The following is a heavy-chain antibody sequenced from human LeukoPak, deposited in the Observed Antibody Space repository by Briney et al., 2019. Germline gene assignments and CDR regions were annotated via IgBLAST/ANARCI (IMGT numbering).Heavy chain of an antibody. D-gene: IGHD1-26*01. CDR1: GGSISSYY. J-gene: IGHJ4*02. V-gene: IGHV4-59*01. CDR2: IYYSGST. CDR3: ARVKPGGSYDY. Sequence: SETLSLTCTVSGGSISSYYWSWIRQPPGKGLEWIGYIYYSGSTNYNPSLKSRVTISVDTSKNQFSLKLSSVTAADTAVYYCARVKPGGSYDYWGQGTLVTVSS.